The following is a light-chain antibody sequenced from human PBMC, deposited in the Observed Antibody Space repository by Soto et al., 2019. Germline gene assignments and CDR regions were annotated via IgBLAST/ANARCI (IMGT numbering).Light chain of an antibody. CDR3: QQYNSFWT. Sequence: DVQMTQSPSTLSASVGDRVTITCRASQTINNWLAWYQQKPGKAPKLLIYKASSLESGVPSRFSGSGSGTEFTLTISSLQPDDFATYYCQQYNSFWTFGQGTKVDIK. V-gene: IGKV1-5*03. CDR1: QTINNW. CDR2: KAS. J-gene: IGKJ1*01.